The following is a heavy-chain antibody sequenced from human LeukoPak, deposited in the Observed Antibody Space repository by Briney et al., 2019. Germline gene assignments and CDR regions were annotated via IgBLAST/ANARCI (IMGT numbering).Heavy chain of an antibody. V-gene: IGHV4-59*08. CDR1: EFTFSSYS. CDR3: ARHVVYRRDGNRWFDP. CDR2: IYYSGST. D-gene: IGHD5-24*01. Sequence: PGGSLRLSCAASEFTFSSYSMSWIRQPPGKGLEWIGYIYYSGSTNYNPSLKSRVTISVDTSKNQFSLKLSSVTAADTAVYYCARHVVYRRDGNRWFDPWGQGTLVTVSS. J-gene: IGHJ5*02.